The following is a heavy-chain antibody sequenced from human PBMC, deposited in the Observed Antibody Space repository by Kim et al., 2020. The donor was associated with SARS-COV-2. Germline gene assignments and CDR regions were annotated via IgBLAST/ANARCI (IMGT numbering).Heavy chain of an antibody. D-gene: IGHD2-15*01. Sequence: SVKVSCKASGGTFSSYAISWVRQAPGQGLEWMGGIIPIFGTANYAQKFQGRVTITADESTSTAYMELSSLRSEDTAVYYCARGIVVVVAAIHYYGMDVWGQGTTVTVSS. CDR2: IIPIFGTA. CDR3: ARGIVVVVAAIHYYGMDV. J-gene: IGHJ6*02. CDR1: GGTFSSYA. V-gene: IGHV1-69*13.